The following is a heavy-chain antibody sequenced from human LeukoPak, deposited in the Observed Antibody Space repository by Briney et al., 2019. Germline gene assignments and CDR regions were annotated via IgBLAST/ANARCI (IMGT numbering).Heavy chain of an antibody. D-gene: IGHD6-19*01. CDR3: AKDIVVRYSSGWYQPYYYYGMDV. J-gene: IGHJ6*02. CDR2: IWYDGSNK. Sequence: QTGGSLRLSCAASGFTFSSYGMHWVRQAPGKGLEWVAVIWYDGSNKYYADSVKGRFTISRDNAKNSLYLQMNSLRAEDTALYYCAKDIVVRYSSGWYQPYYYYGMDVWGQGTTVTVSS. V-gene: IGHV3-33*03. CDR1: GFTFSSYG.